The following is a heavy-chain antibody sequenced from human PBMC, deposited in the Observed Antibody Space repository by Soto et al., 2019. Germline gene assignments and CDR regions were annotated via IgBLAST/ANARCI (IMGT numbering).Heavy chain of an antibody. J-gene: IGHJ4*02. D-gene: IGHD6-13*01. CDR3: AREGTEQQLPHDY. CDR2: IWYDGSNK. V-gene: IGHV3-33*01. CDR1: GFTFSSYG. Sequence: GGSLRLSCAASGFTFSSYGMHWVRQAPGKGLEWVAVIWYDGSNKYYADSVKGRFTISRDNSKNTLYLQMNSLRAEDTAVYYCAREGTEQQLPHDYWGQGTLVTVSS.